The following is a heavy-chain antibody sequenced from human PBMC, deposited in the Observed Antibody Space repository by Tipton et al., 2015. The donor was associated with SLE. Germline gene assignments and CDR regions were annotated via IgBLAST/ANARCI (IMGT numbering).Heavy chain of an antibody. CDR1: GFTISNVW. V-gene: IGHV3-7*01. D-gene: IGHD4-17*01. J-gene: IGHJ5*02. Sequence: GSLRLSCAASGFTISNVWMSWVRQAPGKGLEWVANINQGGSTRYYVDSVKGRFTISRDNAENSVYLQMNSLRAEDTAVYYCAKDYGDLYNWFDPWGQGTLVTVSS. CDR2: INQGGSTR. CDR3: AKDYGDLYNWFDP.